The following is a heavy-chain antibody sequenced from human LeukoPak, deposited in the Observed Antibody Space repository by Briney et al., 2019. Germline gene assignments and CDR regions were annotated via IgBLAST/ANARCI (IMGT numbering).Heavy chain of an antibody. Sequence: GGSLRLSCAASGFTFSTFAMTWVRQAPGKGLEWVSGMVGSGTTYYADSVKGRFTLSKDNSKKTVYLQMNSLRAEDTAVYYCARDRFAYCSSTSCFDAFDIWGQGTMVTVSS. V-gene: IGHV3-23*01. D-gene: IGHD2-2*01. J-gene: IGHJ3*02. CDR3: ARDRFAYCSSTSCFDAFDI. CDR1: GFTFSTFA. CDR2: MVGSGTT.